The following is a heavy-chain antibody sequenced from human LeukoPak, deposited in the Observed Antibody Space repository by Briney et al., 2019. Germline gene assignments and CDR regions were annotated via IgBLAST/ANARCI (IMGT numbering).Heavy chain of an antibody. CDR2: ISAYNGNT. Sequence: ASVTVSCKASGYTFTSYGMSWVRQAPGQGREWMGWISAYNGNTNYAEKLQGRVTMTTDTSTSTAYMELRSLRSDDTAVYYCARVDVVVVAATHFAPWYFDLWGRGTLVTVSS. J-gene: IGHJ2*01. D-gene: IGHD2-15*01. CDR1: GYTFTSYG. CDR3: ARVDVVVVAATHFAPWYFDL. V-gene: IGHV1-18*01.